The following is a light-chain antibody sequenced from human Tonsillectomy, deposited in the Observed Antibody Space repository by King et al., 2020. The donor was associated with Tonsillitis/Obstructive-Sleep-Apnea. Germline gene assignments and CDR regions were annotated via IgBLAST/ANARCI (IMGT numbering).Light chain of an antibody. V-gene: IGLV6-57*01. Sequence: SGVPDRFFGSIDSSSNSASLTISGLKTEDEADYYCQSYEGHNGVFGGGTKLT. CDR3: QSYEGHNGV. J-gene: IGLJ3*02.